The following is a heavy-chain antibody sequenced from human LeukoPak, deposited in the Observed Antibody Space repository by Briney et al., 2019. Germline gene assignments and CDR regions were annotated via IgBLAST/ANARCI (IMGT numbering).Heavy chain of an antibody. CDR2: MNPNSGNT. V-gene: IGHV1-8*01. CDR3: ARDRPSSGWYTTND. CDR1: GYTFTSYD. D-gene: IGHD6-19*01. J-gene: IGHJ4*02. Sequence: GASVKVSCKASGYTFTSYDINWVRQATGQGLEWMGWMNPNSGNTGYAQKFQGRVTMTRNTSISTAYMELSSLRSEDTAVYYCARDRPSSGWYTTNDWGQGTLVTVSS.